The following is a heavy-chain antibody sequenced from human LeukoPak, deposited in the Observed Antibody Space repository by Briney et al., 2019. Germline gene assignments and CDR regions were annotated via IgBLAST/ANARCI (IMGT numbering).Heavy chain of an antibody. J-gene: IGHJ5*02. V-gene: IGHV4-59*05. CDR2: IYYSGST. CDR3: AAMVRGVTAPDLNWFDP. D-gene: IGHD3-10*01. CDR1: GGSISSYY. Sequence: SETLSLTCTVSGGSISSYYWSWIRQPPGKGLEWIGSIYYSGSTYYNPSLKSRVTISVDTSKNQFSLKLSSVTAADTAVYYCAAMVRGVTAPDLNWFDPWGQGTLVTVSS.